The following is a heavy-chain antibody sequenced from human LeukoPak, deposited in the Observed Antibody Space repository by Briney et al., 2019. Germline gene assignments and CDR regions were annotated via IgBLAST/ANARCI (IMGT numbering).Heavy chain of an antibody. CDR3: ARDSGVGATEGAFDI. D-gene: IGHD1-26*01. CDR2: INWNGGST. J-gene: IGHJ3*02. Sequence: GGSLRLSCAASGFTFDDYGMSWVRQAPGKGLEWVSGINWNGGSTGYADSVKGRLTISRDNAKNSLYLQMNSLRAEDTALYYCARDSGVGATEGAFDIWGQGTMVTVSS. V-gene: IGHV3-20*04. CDR1: GFTFDDYG.